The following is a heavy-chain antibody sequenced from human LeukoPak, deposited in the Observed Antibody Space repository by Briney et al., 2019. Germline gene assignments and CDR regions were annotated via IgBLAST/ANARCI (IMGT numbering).Heavy chain of an antibody. Sequence: GGSLRLSCAASGFTFSSYAMSWVRQAPGKGLEWVSAICGSGGSTYYADSVKGRFTISRDNSKNTLYPQMNSLRAEDTAVYYCAKGAFGFKRVPNFDYWGQGTLVTVSS. J-gene: IGHJ4*02. CDR3: AKGAFGFKRVPNFDY. CDR1: GFTFSSYA. D-gene: IGHD3-10*01. V-gene: IGHV3-23*01. CDR2: ICGSGGST.